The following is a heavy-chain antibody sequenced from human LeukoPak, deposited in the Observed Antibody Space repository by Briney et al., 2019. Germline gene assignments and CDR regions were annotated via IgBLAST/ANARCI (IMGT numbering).Heavy chain of an antibody. CDR1: GGSISSSSYY. CDR3: ARNPCGDFWFDP. D-gene: IGHD4-17*01. V-gene: IGHV4-39*07. CDR2: IYYSGST. J-gene: IGHJ5*02. Sequence: PSETLSLTCTVSGGSISSSSYYWGWIRQPPGKGLEWIGSIYYSGSTYYNPSLKNRVTISVDTSKNQFSLKLSSVTAADTAVYYCARNPCGDFWFDPWGQGTLVTVSS.